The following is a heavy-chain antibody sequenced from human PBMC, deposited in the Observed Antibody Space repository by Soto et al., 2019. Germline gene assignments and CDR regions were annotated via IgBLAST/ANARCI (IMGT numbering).Heavy chain of an antibody. D-gene: IGHD3-3*01. CDR1: GFTLSSYW. CDR2: MYAGGTT. Sequence: GGSLRLSCAAYGFTLSSYWMSWVRQAPGKGLEWVSVMYAGGTTYYAGSVKGRFTFSRDNARNSLYLQMNNLRAEDTALYFCAKGTEYGVVLMSTFDYWGQGTLVTVSS. CDR3: AKGTEYGVVLMSTFDY. V-gene: IGHV3-53*05. J-gene: IGHJ4*02.